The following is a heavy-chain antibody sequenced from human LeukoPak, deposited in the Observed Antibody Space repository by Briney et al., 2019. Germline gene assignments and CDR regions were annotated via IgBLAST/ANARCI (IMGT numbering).Heavy chain of an antibody. CDR1: GYTFSSYG. D-gene: IGHD1-1*01. Sequence: ASVKVSCKASGYTFSSYGFSWVRQAPGQGLEWMGWINAYNGNTNYAQNLQGRVTMTTDTSTSTAYMVLRSLRSDDTAVYYCARRQGTTLNFDYWGQGTLVTVSS. J-gene: IGHJ4*02. CDR3: ARRQGTTLNFDY. V-gene: IGHV1-18*01. CDR2: INAYNGNT.